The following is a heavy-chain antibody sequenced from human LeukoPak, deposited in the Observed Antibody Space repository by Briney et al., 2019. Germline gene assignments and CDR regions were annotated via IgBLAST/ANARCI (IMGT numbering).Heavy chain of an antibody. Sequence: GGSLRLSCAASGFSSSVYEMHWVRQAQGKGLEWISDISSSGTTTYYADSVKGRFTISRDNSKNRVYLQMNSLRAEDTAVYYCAKDFYDGSAYRVGLNYWGQGTLVTVSS. J-gene: IGHJ4*02. CDR3: AKDFYDGSAYRVGLNY. D-gene: IGHD3-22*01. CDR1: GFSSSVYE. V-gene: IGHV3-48*03. CDR2: ISSSGTTT.